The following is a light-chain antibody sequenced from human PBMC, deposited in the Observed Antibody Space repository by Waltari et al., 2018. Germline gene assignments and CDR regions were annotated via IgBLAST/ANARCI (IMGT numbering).Light chain of an antibody. V-gene: IGLV1-40*01. J-gene: IGLJ2*01. CDR2: GSR. CDR3: QSYDSSLSAHVV. Sequence: QSVLTQPPSVSGAPGQRVTISCTGSSSNIGAGYDVHWYQQLPGTAPKLLIYGSRYRPSGVPDRFSGSKSGTSASLAITGLQAEDEADYYCQSYDSSLSAHVVFGGGTKLTVL. CDR1: SSNIGAGYD.